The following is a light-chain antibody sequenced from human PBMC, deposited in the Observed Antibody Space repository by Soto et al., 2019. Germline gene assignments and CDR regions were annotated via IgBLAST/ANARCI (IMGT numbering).Light chain of an antibody. Sequence: PGEKATLSCRASQSVSSNLAWYQQKPGQAPRLLIYDASNRATGIPARFSGSGSGTDFTLTISSLEPEDFAVYYCQRGDTFGQGTRLAIK. V-gene: IGKV3-11*01. CDR2: DAS. J-gene: IGKJ5*01. CDR3: QRGDT. CDR1: QSVSSN.